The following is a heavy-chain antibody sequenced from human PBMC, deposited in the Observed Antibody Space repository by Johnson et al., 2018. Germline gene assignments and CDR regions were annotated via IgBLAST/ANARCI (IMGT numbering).Heavy chain of an antibody. CDR3: TKGNWGRAFDV. CDR2: IWNSDTI. V-gene: IGHV3-9*01. D-gene: IGHD7-27*01. J-gene: IGHJ3*01. Sequence: EVQLVESGGGLVQPGRSLRLSCAASGFTFKDYTMHWVRQVPGKGLEWVSGIWNSDTISQADSVKGRFTISRDNAKNSLYLQMDSLRVEDTALYYCTKGNWGRAFDVWGDGTLVTVSS. CDR1: GFTFKDYT.